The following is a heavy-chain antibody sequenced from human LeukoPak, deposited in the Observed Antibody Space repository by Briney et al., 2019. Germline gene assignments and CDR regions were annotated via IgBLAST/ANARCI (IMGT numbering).Heavy chain of an antibody. D-gene: IGHD6-13*01. CDR3: ARRSASSWHYFDY. Sequence: ASVKVSCKASGYTFTGYYMHWVRQAPGQGLEWMGWINPNSGGTNYAQKFQGRVTMTRDTSISTAYMELSRLRSDDRAVYYCARRSASSWHYFDYWGQGTLVTVSS. CDR2: INPNSGGT. CDR1: GYTFTGYY. J-gene: IGHJ4*02. V-gene: IGHV1-2*02.